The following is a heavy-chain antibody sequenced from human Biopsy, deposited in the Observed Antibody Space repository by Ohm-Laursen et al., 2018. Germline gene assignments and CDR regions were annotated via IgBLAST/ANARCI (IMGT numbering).Heavy chain of an antibody. D-gene: IGHD1-26*01. CDR2: MSPNTGNT. CDR1: GYTFTSHD. V-gene: IGHV1-8*01. Sequence: ASVKVSCKSSGYTFTSHDINWVRQATGQGLEWMGWMSPNTGNTVYAQRFQGRVTMTSDTSTGTAYMELTSLTSDDTAVYFCARWETTLGRSLDSWGQGTLVAVSS. J-gene: IGHJ4*02. CDR3: ARWETTLGRSLDS.